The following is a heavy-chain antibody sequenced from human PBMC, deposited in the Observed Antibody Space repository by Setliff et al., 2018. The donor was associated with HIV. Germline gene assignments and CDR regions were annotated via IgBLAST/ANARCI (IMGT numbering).Heavy chain of an antibody. V-gene: IGHV1-69*13. Sequence: SVKISCKASGGTFSIYAINWVRQAPGQGLEWMGGIIPIFNTANYAQKFQGRVTITADGSTSTAYMELSSLRFEDTATYYCARDQATGYEKVWFSWIDPWGQGTLVTVSS. J-gene: IGHJ5*02. CDR1: GGTFSIYA. CDR3: ARDQATGYEKVWFSWIDP. D-gene: IGHD5-12*01. CDR2: IIPIFNTA.